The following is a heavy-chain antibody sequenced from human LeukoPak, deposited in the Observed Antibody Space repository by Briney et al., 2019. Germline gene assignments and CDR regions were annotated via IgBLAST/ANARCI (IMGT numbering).Heavy chain of an antibody. Sequence: PSETLSLTCAVYGGSFNNYYWSWIRQPPGKGLEWIGEINHSGSTNYNPSLKSRVTISVDTSKNQFSLKLSSVTAADTAVYYCARFGNTVVTPGFGYWGQGTLVTVSS. J-gene: IGHJ4*02. D-gene: IGHD4-23*01. CDR1: GGSFNNYY. CDR3: ARFGNTVVTPGFGY. CDR2: INHSGST. V-gene: IGHV4-34*01.